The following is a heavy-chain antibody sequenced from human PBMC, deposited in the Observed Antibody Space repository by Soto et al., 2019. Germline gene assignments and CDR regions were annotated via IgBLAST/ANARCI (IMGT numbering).Heavy chain of an antibody. CDR3: AGAGAAPYYYYGMDV. V-gene: IGHV1-18*01. CDR2: ISTYNGDT. D-gene: IGHD2-15*01. Sequence: QVQLVQSGAEVRKPGASVKVSCKASGYTFSTSGMSWLRQAPGQGLEWMGWISTYNGDTNDAPKFQDRVTMTTDTSQSTVYREVGSLRSDDTAVYYCAGAGAAPYYYYGMDVWGQGTRVTVSS. CDR1: GYTFSTSG. J-gene: IGHJ6*02.